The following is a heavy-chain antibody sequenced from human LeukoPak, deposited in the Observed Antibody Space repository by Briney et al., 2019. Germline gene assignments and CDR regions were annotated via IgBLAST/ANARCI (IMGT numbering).Heavy chain of an antibody. CDR1: GYTFTSYD. D-gene: IGHD2-2*02. V-gene: IGHV1-8*01. Sequence: ASVKVSCKASGYTFTSYDINWVRQATGQGLEWMGWMNPNSGDIGYAQKFQGRVTMTRNTSISTAYMELSSLRSEDTAVYYCARIPSSNLGYWYFDLWGRGTLVTVSS. CDR3: ARIPSSNLGYWYFDL. CDR2: MNPNSGDI. J-gene: IGHJ2*01.